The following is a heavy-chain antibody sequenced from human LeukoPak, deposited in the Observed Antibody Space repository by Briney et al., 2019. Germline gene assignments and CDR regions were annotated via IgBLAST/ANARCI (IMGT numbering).Heavy chain of an antibody. CDR2: INPNSGDT. D-gene: IGHD4-17*01. Sequence: ASVKVSCKASGYTFSDYYMHWVRQAPGQGLQWVGWINPNSGDTHYAQMFQGRVTMTRDTSINTAYMELSRLTSDDTAVYYCARGVLFGDYGRYFDYWGQGALVTVSS. V-gene: IGHV1-2*02. J-gene: IGHJ4*02. CDR3: ARGVLFGDYGRYFDY. CDR1: GYTFSDYY.